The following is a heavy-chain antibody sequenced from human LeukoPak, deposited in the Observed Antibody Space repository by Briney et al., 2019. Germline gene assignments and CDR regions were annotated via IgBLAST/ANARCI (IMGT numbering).Heavy chain of an antibody. CDR1: GFTFDDYA. Sequence: PGGSLRLSCAASGFTFDDYAMHWVRQAPGKGLEWVSGISWNSGSIGYADSVKGRFTISRDNAKNSLYLQMNSLRVEDTAVYYCARGGSWTGSFTDFDYWGQGTLVTVSS. J-gene: IGHJ4*02. V-gene: IGHV3-9*01. D-gene: IGHD3/OR15-3a*01. CDR2: ISWNSGSI. CDR3: ARGGSWTGSFTDFDY.